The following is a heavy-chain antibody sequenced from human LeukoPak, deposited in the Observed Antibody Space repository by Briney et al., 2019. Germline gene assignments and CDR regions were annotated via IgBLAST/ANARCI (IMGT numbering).Heavy chain of an antibody. Sequence: GGSLRLSCAASGFTFSSYAMHWVRQAPGKGLEWVSGISWNSGSIGYADSVKGRFTISRDNAKNSLYLQMNSLRAEDTALYYCAKDGSDYGDSWFDPWGQGTLVTVSS. V-gene: IGHV3-9*01. CDR3: AKDGSDYGDSWFDP. J-gene: IGHJ5*02. D-gene: IGHD4-17*01. CDR2: ISWNSGSI. CDR1: GFTFSSYA.